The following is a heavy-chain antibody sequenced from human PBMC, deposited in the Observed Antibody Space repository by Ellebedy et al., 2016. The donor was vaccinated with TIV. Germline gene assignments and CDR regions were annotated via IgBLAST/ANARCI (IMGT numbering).Heavy chain of an antibody. D-gene: IGHD5-24*01. CDR3: ARAGVVEMATIWYFDL. Sequence: AASVKVSCKASGGTFSSEAITWVRQSPGQGLEWMGGIIRIFGTVNYAQKFQGRITITADESTSTAYMELSSLRSEDTAVYYCARAGVVEMATIWYFDLWGRGTLLTVSS. CDR1: GGTFSSEA. J-gene: IGHJ2*01. CDR2: IIRIFGTV. V-gene: IGHV1-69*13.